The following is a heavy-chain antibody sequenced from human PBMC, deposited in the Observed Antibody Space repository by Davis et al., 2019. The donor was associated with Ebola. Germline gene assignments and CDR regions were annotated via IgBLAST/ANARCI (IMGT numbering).Heavy chain of an antibody. Sequence: ASVKVSCKASGYTFTSYAMHWVRQAPGQRLEWMGWINAGNGNTKYSQKFQGRVTITRDTSASTAYMELSSLRSEDTAVYYCARVSVDTAMVTGYYYYGMDVWGQGTTVTVSS. V-gene: IGHV1-3*01. CDR1: GYTFTSYA. CDR2: INAGNGNT. J-gene: IGHJ6*02. CDR3: ARVSVDTAMVTGYYYYGMDV. D-gene: IGHD5-18*01.